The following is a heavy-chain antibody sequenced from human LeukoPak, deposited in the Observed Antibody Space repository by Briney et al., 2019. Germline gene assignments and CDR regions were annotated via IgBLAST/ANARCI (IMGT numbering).Heavy chain of an antibody. CDR3: ARDSSGWYPRAFDI. CDR2: IYYNGAA. V-gene: IGHV4-39*07. Sequence: PSETLSLTCTVSGGSISNSAYYWGWVRQPPGRGLESIGNIYYNGAAYYKPSLKSRVTISVDTSKNQFSLKLSSVTAADTAVYYCARDSSGWYPRAFDIWGQGTMVTVSS. J-gene: IGHJ3*02. CDR1: GGSISNSAYY. D-gene: IGHD6-19*01.